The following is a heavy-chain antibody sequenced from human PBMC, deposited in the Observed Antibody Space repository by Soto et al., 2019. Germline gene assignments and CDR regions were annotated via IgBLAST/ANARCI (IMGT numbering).Heavy chain of an antibody. CDR3: ARDLYGDNWFDP. D-gene: IGHD4-17*01. Sequence: KPSETLSLTCTVSGGSISSYYWSWIRQPPGKGLEWIGYIYYSGSTNYNPSLKSRVTISVDTSKNQFSLKLSSVTAADTAVYYCARDLYGDNWFDPWGQGTLVTVSS. V-gene: IGHV4-59*01. CDR2: IYYSGST. J-gene: IGHJ5*02. CDR1: GGSISSYY.